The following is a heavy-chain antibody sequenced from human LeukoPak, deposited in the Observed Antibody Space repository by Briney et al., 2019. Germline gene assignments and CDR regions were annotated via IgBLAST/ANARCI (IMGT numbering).Heavy chain of an antibody. Sequence: GGSLRLSCAASGFTFSSYAMNWVRQAPGKGLEWVSTISSSGDRTYYADSVKGRFTISRDNSKNTLYLQMNSLRTEDTAVYYCAKDFVPRGGSYFPGFDYWGQGTLVIVSS. CDR1: GFTFSSYA. D-gene: IGHD1-26*01. J-gene: IGHJ4*02. CDR2: ISSSGDRT. V-gene: IGHV3-23*01. CDR3: AKDFVPRGGSYFPGFDY.